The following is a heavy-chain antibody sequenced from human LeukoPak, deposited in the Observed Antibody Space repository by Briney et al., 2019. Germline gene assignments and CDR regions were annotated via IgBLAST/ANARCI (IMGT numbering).Heavy chain of an antibody. CDR3: ARRPSTMNAFDI. V-gene: IGHV4-39*01. CDR1: GASISSSGYF. Sequence: PSETLSLTCTVSGASISSSGYFWGWIRQPPGKGLEWIGSLHYTGSTYYNPSLKSRATITADTSKNQFSLNVGSVTATDKAVYHCARRPSTMNAFDIWGQGTMVTVS. J-gene: IGHJ3*02. D-gene: IGHD3-22*01. CDR2: LHYTGST.